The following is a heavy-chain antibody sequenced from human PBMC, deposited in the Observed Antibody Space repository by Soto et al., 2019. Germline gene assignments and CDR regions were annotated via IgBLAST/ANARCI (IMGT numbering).Heavy chain of an antibody. V-gene: IGHV5-51*01. D-gene: IGHD2-15*01. CDR3: ARRSYCSGGTCRQFDY. CDR1: RYSFTDYW. J-gene: IGHJ4*02. Sequence: PGESLKISCKAFRYSFTDYWIGWVRQMPGKGLEWMGIIYPGDSKTRYSPSLQGQVTISADKSTSTAYMEWNSLKASDSAMYYCARRSYCSGGTCRQFDYWGQGTQVTVSS. CDR2: IYPGDSKT.